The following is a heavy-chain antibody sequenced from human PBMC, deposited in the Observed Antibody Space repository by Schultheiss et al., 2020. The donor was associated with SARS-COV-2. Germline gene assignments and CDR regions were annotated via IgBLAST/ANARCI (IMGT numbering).Heavy chain of an antibody. CDR2: VNGRGDKA. CDR1: GFTFNTYA. D-gene: IGHD2-15*01. Sequence: GESLKISCAASGFTFNTYAMSWVRQAPGRGLEWVSSVNGRGDKAFYADSVKGRFTISRDNAKNSLYLQMNSLRAEDTAVYYCARDRGRGGRGFYGMDVWGQGTTVTVSS. J-gene: IGHJ6*02. V-gene: IGHV3-21*01. CDR3: ARDRGRGGRGFYGMDV.